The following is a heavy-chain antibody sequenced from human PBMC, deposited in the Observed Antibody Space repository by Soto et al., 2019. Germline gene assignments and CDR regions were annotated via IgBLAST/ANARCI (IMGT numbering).Heavy chain of an antibody. CDR2: IRSKANSYAT. Sequence: GGSLRLSCAASGFTFSGSAMHWVRQASGKGLEWVGRIRSKANSYATAYAASVKGRFTISRDDSKNTAYLQMNSLKTEDTAVYYCTRREWVGATLLMDVWGQGTTVTVSS. CDR3: TRREWVGATLLMDV. V-gene: IGHV3-73*01. D-gene: IGHD1-26*01. CDR1: GFTFSGSA. J-gene: IGHJ6*02.